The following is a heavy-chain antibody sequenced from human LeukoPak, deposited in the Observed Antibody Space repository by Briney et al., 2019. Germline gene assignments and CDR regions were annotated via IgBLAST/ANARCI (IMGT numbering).Heavy chain of an antibody. V-gene: IGHV4-39*07. CDR1: GGSISSSSYY. CDR3: ARDSIHDGWYSNLFAFDY. Sequence: SSETLSLTCTVSGGSISSSSYYWGWIRQPPGKGLEWIGSIYYSGSTYYNPSLKSRVTISVDTSKNQFSLKLSSVTAADTAVYYCARDSIHDGWYSNLFAFDYWGQGTLVTVSS. CDR2: IYYSGST. D-gene: IGHD6-19*01. J-gene: IGHJ4*02.